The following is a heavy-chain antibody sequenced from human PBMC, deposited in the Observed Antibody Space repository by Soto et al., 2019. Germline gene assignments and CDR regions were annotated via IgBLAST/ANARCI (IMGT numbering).Heavy chain of an antibody. D-gene: IGHD2-2*01. Sequence: QIQLVQSGAEVKKPGASVKVSCKASGYTFTSYGISWVRQAPGQGLEWMGWISAYNGNTNYAQKLQGRVTMTTDTSTSTAYMELRSLRSDDTAVYYCARDLGTVPAARGDAFDIWGQGTMVTVSS. CDR3: ARDLGTVPAARGDAFDI. J-gene: IGHJ3*02. V-gene: IGHV1-18*04. CDR1: GYTFTSYG. CDR2: ISAYNGNT.